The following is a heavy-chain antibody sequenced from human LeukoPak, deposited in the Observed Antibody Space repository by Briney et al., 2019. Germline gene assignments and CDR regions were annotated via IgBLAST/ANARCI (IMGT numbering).Heavy chain of an antibody. D-gene: IGHD5-18*01. CDR2: INHSGST. V-gene: IGHV4-34*01. CDR1: GGSFSGDY. Sequence: SETLSLTCAVYGGSFSGDYWSWIRQPPGKGLEWIGEINHSGSTNYNPSLKSRVTISVDTSKNQFSLKLSSVTAADTAVYYCARGLFDGTGSYNDYWGQGTLVTVSS. CDR3: ARGLFDGTGSYNDY. J-gene: IGHJ4*02.